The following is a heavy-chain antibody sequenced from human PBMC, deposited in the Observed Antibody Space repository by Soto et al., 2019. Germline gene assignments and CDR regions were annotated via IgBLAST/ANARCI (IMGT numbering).Heavy chain of an antibody. CDR2: IIPIFGTA. CDR1: GGTFSSYA. D-gene: IGHD2-21*02. J-gene: IGHJ5*02. Sequence: QVQLVQSGAEVKKPGSSVKVSCKASGGTFSSYAISWVRQAPGQGLEWMGGIIPIFGTANYAQKFQGRVTITADESTSTAYMELSSLRSEDTAVYYCARASSYTYCGGDCYSNWFDPWGQGTLVTVSS. V-gene: IGHV1-69*01. CDR3: ARASSYTYCGGDCYSNWFDP.